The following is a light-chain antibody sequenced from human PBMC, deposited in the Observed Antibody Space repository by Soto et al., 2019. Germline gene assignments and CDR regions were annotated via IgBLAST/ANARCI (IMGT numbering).Light chain of an antibody. CDR3: QQYNSYPWT. J-gene: IGKJ1*01. V-gene: IGKV3-20*01. CDR1: QSVTSNS. CDR2: GAS. Sequence: EIVLTQSPGTLSLSPGERATLSCRASQSVTSNSLAWYQQKPGQAPGLLIYGASSRATGIPDRFRGSRSGTDFTLTISSLQPDDFATYYCQQYNSYPWTFGQGTKVEIK.